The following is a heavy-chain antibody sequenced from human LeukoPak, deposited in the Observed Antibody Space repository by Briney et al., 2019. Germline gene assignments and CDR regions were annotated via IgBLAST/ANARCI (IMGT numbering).Heavy chain of an antibody. CDR3: ARDRYCSSTSCAYYFDY. Sequence: PVASVKVSCKASGGTFSSYAISWVRQAPGQGLEWMGGIIPIFGTANYAQKFQGRVTITADESTSTAYMELSSLRSEDTAVYYRARDRYCSSTSCAYYFDYWGQGTLVTVSS. J-gene: IGHJ4*02. CDR2: IIPIFGTA. D-gene: IGHD2-2*01. V-gene: IGHV1-69*13. CDR1: GGTFSSYA.